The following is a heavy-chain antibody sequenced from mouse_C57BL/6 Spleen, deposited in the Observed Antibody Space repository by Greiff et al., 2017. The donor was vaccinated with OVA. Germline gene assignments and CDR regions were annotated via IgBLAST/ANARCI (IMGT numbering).Heavy chain of an antibody. CDR2: ISSGSSTI. Sequence: EVKLVESGGGLVKPGGSLKLSCAASGFTFSDYGMHWVRQAPEKGLEWVAYISSGSSTIYYADTVKGRFTISRDNAKNTLFLQMTSLRSEDTAMYYCARSSYYGSSYGAWFAYWGQGTLVTVSA. D-gene: IGHD1-1*01. J-gene: IGHJ3*01. V-gene: IGHV5-17*01. CDR3: ARSSYYGSSYGAWFAY. CDR1: GFTFSDYG.